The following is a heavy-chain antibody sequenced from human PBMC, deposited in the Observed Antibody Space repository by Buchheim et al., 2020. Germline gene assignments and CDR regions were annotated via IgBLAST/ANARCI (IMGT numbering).Heavy chain of an antibody. CDR3: AGVPNYRSYFFEK. J-gene: IGHJ4*02. D-gene: IGHD3-16*02. CDR1: GFTFSTYE. V-gene: IGHV3-48*03. Sequence: EVQLAESGGGLVQPGRSLRLSCAASGFTFSTYEMNWVRQAPGKGLEWVASIDSSGTTTKYADSVRGRFTISRDNAKTSLYLQMSSPNVEDTAVYVCAGVPNYRSYFFEKWGAGTL. CDR2: IDSSGTTT.